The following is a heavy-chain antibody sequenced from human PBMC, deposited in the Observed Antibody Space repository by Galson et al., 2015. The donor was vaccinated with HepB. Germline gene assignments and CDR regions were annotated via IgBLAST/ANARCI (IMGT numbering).Heavy chain of an antibody. CDR3: AKDMNSGRNFDAFDI. CDR1: GFTFDDYA. J-gene: IGHJ3*02. CDR2: ISWNSGSI. D-gene: IGHD6-19*01. V-gene: IGHV3-9*01. Sequence: SLRLSCAASGFTFDDYAMHWVRQAPGKGLEWVSGISWNSGSIGYADSVKGRFTISRDNAKNSLYLQMNSLRAEDTALYYCAKDMNSGRNFDAFDIWGQGTKVTVSS.